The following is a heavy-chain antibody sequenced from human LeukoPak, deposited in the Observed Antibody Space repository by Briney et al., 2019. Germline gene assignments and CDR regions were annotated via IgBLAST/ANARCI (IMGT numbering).Heavy chain of an antibody. CDR2: IYTSGST. CDR1: GGSISSYY. V-gene: IGHV4-4*09. D-gene: IGHD3-3*01. CDR3: ARGDFWSGNPFDP. Sequence: SETLSLTCTVSGGSISSYYWSWIRQPPGKGLEWIGYIYTSGSTNYNPSLKSRVTISVDTSKNQFSLKLSSVTAADTAVYYCARGDFWSGNPFDPWGQGTWSPSPQ. J-gene: IGHJ5*02.